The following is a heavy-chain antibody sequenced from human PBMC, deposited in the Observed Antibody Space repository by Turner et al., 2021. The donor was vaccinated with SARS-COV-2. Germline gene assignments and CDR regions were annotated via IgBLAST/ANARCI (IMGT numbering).Heavy chain of an antibody. CDR1: GFPFSRYS. CDR2: INSGSSYI. Sequence: VQLVESGGGLVKPGASLRLSFAASGFPFSRYSMNWVRQAPGKGLEWVASINSGSSYIYYADSLKGRVTISRDNTKRSLFLQMNSLRVEDTAVYYCTRSRDYYGSGTYYNYDYWGQGTLVTVSS. V-gene: IGHV3-21*02. D-gene: IGHD3-10*01. J-gene: IGHJ4*02. CDR3: TRSRDYYGSGTYYNYDY.